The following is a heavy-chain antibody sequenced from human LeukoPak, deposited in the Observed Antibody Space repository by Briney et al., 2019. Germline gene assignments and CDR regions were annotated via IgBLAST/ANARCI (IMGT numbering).Heavy chain of an antibody. CDR1: GFIFNKHA. J-gene: IGHJ4*02. V-gene: IGHV3-23*01. D-gene: IGHD5-18*01. CDR3: ANERGYNYGYSFDY. Sequence: GGSLRLSCAASGFIFNKHAMSWVRQAPGKGLEWVSGLSGSGGSTDYADSVKGRFTISRDNSKNTLYLQMNSLRTEDTAVHYCANERGYNYGYSFDYWGQGTLVTVSS. CDR2: LSGSGGST.